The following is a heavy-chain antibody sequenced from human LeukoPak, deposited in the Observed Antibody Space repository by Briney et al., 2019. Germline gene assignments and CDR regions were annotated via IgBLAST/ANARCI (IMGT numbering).Heavy chain of an antibody. J-gene: IGHJ4*02. Sequence: GGSLRLSCAASGFTFSSYGIHWVRQAPGKGLEWVAVIWYDGSDKYYADTVKGRFTISRDNSKNTLYLQMNSLRVEDTAVYYCATFDYWGQGTLVTVSS. CDR3: ATFDY. V-gene: IGHV3-33*01. CDR1: GFTFSSYG. CDR2: IWYDGSDK.